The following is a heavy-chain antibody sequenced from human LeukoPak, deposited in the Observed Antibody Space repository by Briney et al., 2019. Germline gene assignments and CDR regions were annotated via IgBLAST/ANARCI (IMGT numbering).Heavy chain of an antibody. Sequence: GASVKVSCKTFGYTFTIYYIHWVRQAPGQGLEWMGIINPNGGSTSYAQKFQGRITLTADTSTSTVYMELNSLRSEDTTMYYCARGPRRGAPTAVPQGPLDGFDIWGQGTIVTVSS. CDR2: INPNGGST. V-gene: IGHV1-46*01. CDR3: ARGPRRGAPTAVPQGPLDGFDI. D-gene: IGHD2-21*02. J-gene: IGHJ3*02. CDR1: GYTFTIYY.